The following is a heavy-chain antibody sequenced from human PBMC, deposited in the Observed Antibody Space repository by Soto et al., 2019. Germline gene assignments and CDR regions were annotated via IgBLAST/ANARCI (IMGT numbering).Heavy chain of an antibody. CDR1: GGTFSSYA. D-gene: IGHD5-18*01. J-gene: IGHJ3*02. Sequence: EVQLLESGGGLVQPGASLRLSCAASGGTFSSYAMSWVRQAPGKGLEWVSAISGSGGSTYYADSVQGRFTISRDNSKNTLYLQMNSLSAADTAVYYCAKGSTAMVPGNAFDIWGQGTMVTVSS. CDR3: AKGSTAMVPGNAFDI. V-gene: IGHV3-23*01. CDR2: ISGSGGST.